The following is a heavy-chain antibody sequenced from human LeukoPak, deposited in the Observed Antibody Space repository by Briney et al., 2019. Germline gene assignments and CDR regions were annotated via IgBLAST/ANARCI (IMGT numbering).Heavy chain of an antibody. CDR2: INHSGTT. J-gene: IGHJ4*02. D-gene: IGHD3-10*01. Sequence: PSETLSLTCAVYGGSISDYYWSWIRQPPGKGLEWIGEINHSGTTNYNPSLKSRVIVSVDTSKSQFSLKLTSVTAADTAVYYCARGGRSEYFGSGSHDYWGQGTLVTVSS. V-gene: IGHV4-34*01. CDR3: ARGGRSEYFGSGSHDY. CDR1: GGSISDYY.